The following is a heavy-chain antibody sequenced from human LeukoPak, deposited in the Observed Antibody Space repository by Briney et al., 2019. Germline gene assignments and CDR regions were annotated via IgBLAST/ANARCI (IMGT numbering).Heavy chain of an antibody. J-gene: IGHJ5*02. CDR2: INHSGNT. V-gene: IGHV4-34*01. CDR1: GASFSGYY. D-gene: IGHD4-23*01. CDR3: ARKGVKDYGGLWFDP. Sequence: SETLSLTCAGYGASFSGYYWSWIRQPPGKGLEWIGEINHSGNTNYNLSLKSRVTISVDTSKSQFSLKLTSVTAADTAVYYCARKGVKDYGGLWFDPWGQGTLVTVSS.